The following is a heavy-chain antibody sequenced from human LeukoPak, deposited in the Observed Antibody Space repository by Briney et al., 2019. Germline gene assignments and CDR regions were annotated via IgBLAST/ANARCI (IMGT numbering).Heavy chain of an antibody. CDR2: INPTGSST. D-gene: IGHD2-8*02. J-gene: IGHJ4*02. V-gene: IGHV1-46*01. CDR3: AREESGGYFDY. Sequence: GASVKVSCKAFGYTFTGYYMHWVRQAPGQGLEWMGLINPTGSSTNYAQKFRGRVTMTRDTSMSTVYMELSSLRSEDTAVYYCAREESGGYFDYWGQGTLVTVSS. CDR1: GYTFTGYY.